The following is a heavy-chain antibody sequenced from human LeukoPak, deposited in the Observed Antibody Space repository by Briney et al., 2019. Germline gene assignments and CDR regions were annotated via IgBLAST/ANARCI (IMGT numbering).Heavy chain of an antibody. J-gene: IGHJ6*02. CDR3: AKDKIPRGYYGMDV. Sequence: GGSLRLSCAASRFSFSIYAINWVRQAPGKGLEWVSAISGSSDNTYYADSVKGRFTISRDNSKNTLYLQMNSLRAEDSASYYCAKDKIPRGYYGMDVWGQGTTVTVSS. CDR2: ISGSSDNT. CDR1: RFSFSIYA. D-gene: IGHD3-10*01. V-gene: IGHV3-23*01.